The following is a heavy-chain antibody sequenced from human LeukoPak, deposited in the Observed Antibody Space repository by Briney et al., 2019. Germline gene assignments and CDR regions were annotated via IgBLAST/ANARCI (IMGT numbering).Heavy chain of an antibody. CDR3: ARLKYCTNGVCYAGFDY. CDR2: XXAGNGNT. V-gene: IGHV1-3*01. D-gene: IGHD2-8*01. Sequence: KXXXKASGXXXXXXXXXWVXQXPXQXXXXXXXXXAGNGNTKYSQKFQGRVTITRDTSADTAYMELSSLRSEDTAVYYCARLKYCTNGVCYAGFDYWGQGTLVTVSS. J-gene: IGHJ4*02. CDR1: GXXXXXXX.